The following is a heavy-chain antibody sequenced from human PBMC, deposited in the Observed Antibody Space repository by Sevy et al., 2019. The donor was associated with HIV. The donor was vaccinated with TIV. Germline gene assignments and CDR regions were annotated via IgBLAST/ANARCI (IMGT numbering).Heavy chain of an antibody. CDR3: ARESYDFWTGPVDYDYGMDV. D-gene: IGHD3-3*01. Sequence: ASVKVSCKASGYSFSDSGYYVHWVRQAPGQGLEWMGWINPKSGATKYAQKFQGRFTMTRDTSVSTDNMELTRLTSDDTAVYYCARESYDFWTGPVDYDYGMDVWGQGTTVTVSS. CDR1: GYSFSDSGYY. CDR2: INPKSGAT. V-gene: IGHV1-2*02. J-gene: IGHJ6*02.